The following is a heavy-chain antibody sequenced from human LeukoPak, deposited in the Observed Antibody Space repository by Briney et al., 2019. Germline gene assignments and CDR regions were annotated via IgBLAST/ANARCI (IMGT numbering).Heavy chain of an antibody. CDR2: IYTSGST. Sequence: SETLSLTCTVSGGSISSYYWSWIRQPAGKGLEWIGRIYTSGSTNYNPSLKSRVTMSVDTSKNQFSLKLSSVTAADTAVYYCARDFYDILTGYYYHMDVWGKGPRSPSP. J-gene: IGHJ6*03. CDR3: ARDFYDILTGYYYHMDV. CDR1: GGSISSYY. D-gene: IGHD3-9*01. V-gene: IGHV4-4*07.